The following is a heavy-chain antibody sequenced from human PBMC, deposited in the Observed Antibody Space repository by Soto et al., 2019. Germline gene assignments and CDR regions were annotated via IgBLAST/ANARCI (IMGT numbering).Heavy chain of an antibody. CDR3: ATSGWNEDFYYYYGMDV. J-gene: IGHJ6*02. Sequence: SETLSLTCAVSGDSVTRSNWWSWVRQSPGKGLEWIGEIYHSGNTKYNPSLKSRITMSVNKAKNQFSLKMTPVTAADTAVYYCATSGWNEDFYYYYGMDVWGQGTTVTVSS. D-gene: IGHD1-1*01. CDR2: IYHSGNT. CDR1: GDSVTRSNW. V-gene: IGHV4-4*02.